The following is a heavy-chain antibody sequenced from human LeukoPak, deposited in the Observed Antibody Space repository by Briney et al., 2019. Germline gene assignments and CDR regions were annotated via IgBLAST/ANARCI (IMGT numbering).Heavy chain of an antibody. Sequence: GASVKVSCKASGGTFSSYAISWVRLAPGQGLEWMGWIRVYNGDTNYAQKLQGRVTMTTDTSTSTAYMELRSLRSDDTAVYYCATGYCSSTNCRIDYWGQGTLVSVSS. CDR3: ATGYCSSTNCRIDY. CDR1: GGTFSSYA. J-gene: IGHJ4*02. V-gene: IGHV1-18*01. D-gene: IGHD2-2*03. CDR2: IRVYNGDT.